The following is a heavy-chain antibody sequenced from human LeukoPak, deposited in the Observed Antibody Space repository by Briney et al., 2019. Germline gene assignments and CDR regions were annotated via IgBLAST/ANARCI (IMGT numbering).Heavy chain of an antibody. CDR1: GFTFSDAW. D-gene: IGHD6-25*01. Sequence: GGSLRLSCVASGFTFSDAWMSWVRQAPGKRLEWVGRIKSKIDGGTIDYGAPVKGRFTISRDDSRNTLYLQMNSLKTEDTAVYYCTTRRQDGCWGQGTLVTVS. CDR3: TTRRQDGC. CDR2: IKSKIDGGTI. V-gene: IGHV3-15*01. J-gene: IGHJ4*02.